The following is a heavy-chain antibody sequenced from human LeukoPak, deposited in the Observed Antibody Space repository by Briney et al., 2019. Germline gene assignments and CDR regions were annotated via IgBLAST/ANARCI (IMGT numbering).Heavy chain of an antibody. D-gene: IGHD6-19*01. CDR3: ARSRYNSGWAFDY. CDR1: GYTFVDYY. Sequence: ASVKVSCKASGYTFVDYYMHWVRQARGQGLEWMGWINPNGGATDYAQNFRGRVTLTRDTSISTAYMELSSLRSDDTAVYFCARSRYNSGWAFDYWGQGTLVTVSS. CDR2: INPNGGAT. J-gene: IGHJ4*02. V-gene: IGHV1-2*02.